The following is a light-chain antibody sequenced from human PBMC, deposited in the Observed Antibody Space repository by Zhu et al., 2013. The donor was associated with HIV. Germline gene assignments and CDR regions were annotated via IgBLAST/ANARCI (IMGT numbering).Light chain of an antibody. J-gene: IGKJ2*01. Sequence: EIVLTQSPGTLSLSPGERATLSCWASQSVTSNSLAWYQQKPGQAPRLLIYDASNRATGIPARFSGSGSGTDFTLTISSLEPEDFAVYYCQQRSNWLYTFGQGTKLEIK. CDR2: DAS. V-gene: IGKV3-11*01. CDR1: QSVTSN. CDR3: QQRSNWLYT.